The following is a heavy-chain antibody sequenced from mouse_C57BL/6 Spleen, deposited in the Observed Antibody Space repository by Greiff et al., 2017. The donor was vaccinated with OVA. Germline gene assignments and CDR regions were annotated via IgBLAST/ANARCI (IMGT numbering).Heavy chain of an antibody. CDR2: IYPGDGDT. D-gene: IGHD2-2*01. Sequence: QVQLKESGAELVKPGASVKISCKASGYAFSSYWMNWVKQRPGKGLEWIGQIYPGDGDTNYNGKFKGKATLTADKSSSTAYMQLSSLTSEDSAVYFCARGGVYYGYDGAMDYWGQGTSVTVSS. J-gene: IGHJ4*01. CDR1: GYAFSSYW. V-gene: IGHV1-80*01. CDR3: ARGGVYYGYDGAMDY.